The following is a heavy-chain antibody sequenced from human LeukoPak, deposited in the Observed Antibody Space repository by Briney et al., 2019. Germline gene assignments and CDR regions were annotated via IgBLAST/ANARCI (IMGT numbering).Heavy chain of an antibody. CDR2: ISYDGTNS. D-gene: IGHD3-10*01. V-gene: IGHV3-30*04. CDR3: ARPRGRGPASHSFDY. J-gene: IGHJ4*02. CDR1: GFTFSSYA. Sequence: QTGGSLRLSCAASGFTFSSYAMHWVRQAPGKGLEWLGVISYDGTNSFYADSVKGRFTISRDNSKNTLYLQIHSVRPEDTTIYYCARPRGRGPASHSFDYWGLGVLVTVSS.